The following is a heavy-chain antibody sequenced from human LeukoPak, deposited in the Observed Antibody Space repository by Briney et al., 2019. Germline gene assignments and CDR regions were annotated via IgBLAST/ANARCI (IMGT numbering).Heavy chain of an antibody. D-gene: IGHD3-16*02. CDR2: VNGNGGST. J-gene: IGHJ4*02. V-gene: IGHV3-23*01. CDR3: AKSLYGGCDY. CDR1: GFIFSTYA. Sequence: GGSLRLSCAASGFIFSTYAMSWVRQAPGKGLEWVSGVNGNGGSTSYADSVKGRFTIFRDNSKNTVYLQMNSLRVEDTAVYYCAKSLYGGCDYWGQGTVVTASS.